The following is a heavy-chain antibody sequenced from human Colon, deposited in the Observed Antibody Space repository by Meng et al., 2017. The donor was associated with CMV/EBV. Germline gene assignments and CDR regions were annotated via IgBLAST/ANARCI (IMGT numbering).Heavy chain of an antibody. J-gene: IGHJ4*02. V-gene: IGHV3-53*01. CDR2: IYPDGRP. Sequence: QLVESGGGLFQLGGSLRLSFAAAGFTVNTYFMSWVRQAPGKGLEWVSIIYPDGRPFYADSVQGRFTISTDNSKNTLYLQMNSLRAEDTATYYCAKDEVPNNIDYWGQGTLVTVSS. CDR3: AKDEVPNNIDY. CDR1: GFTVNTYF. D-gene: IGHD1/OR15-1a*01.